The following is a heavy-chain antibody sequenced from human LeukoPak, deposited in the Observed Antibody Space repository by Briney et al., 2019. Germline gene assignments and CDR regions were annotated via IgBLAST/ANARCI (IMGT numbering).Heavy chain of an antibody. CDR2: ISSSSSTI. Sequence: GGSLRLSCAVSGFTFSSHSMNWVRQAPGKGLEWVSHISSSSSTIYYADSVKGRFTISRDNAKNSLYLQMSSLRAEDTAVYYCARVVLSMAYFDSWGQGTLVTVSS. CDR1: GFTFSSHS. V-gene: IGHV3-48*01. J-gene: IGHJ4*02. CDR3: ARVVLSMAYFDS. D-gene: IGHD2/OR15-2a*01.